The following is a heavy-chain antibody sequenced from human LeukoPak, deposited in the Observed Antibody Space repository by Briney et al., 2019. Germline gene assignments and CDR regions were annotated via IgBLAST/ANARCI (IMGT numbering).Heavy chain of an antibody. CDR1: GGSFSGYY. Sequence: SETLSLTCAVYGGSFSGYYWSWIRQPPGKGLEWIGEINHSGSTNYNPSLKSRVTISVATSKNQFSLKLSSVTAADTAVYYCARGVYFGYCSSTSCYILDYWGQGTLVTVSS. V-gene: IGHV4-34*01. D-gene: IGHD2-2*02. CDR2: INHSGST. J-gene: IGHJ4*02. CDR3: ARGVYFGYCSSTSCYILDY.